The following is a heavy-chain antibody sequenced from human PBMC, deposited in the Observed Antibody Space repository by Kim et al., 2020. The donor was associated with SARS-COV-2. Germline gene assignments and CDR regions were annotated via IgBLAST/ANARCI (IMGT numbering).Heavy chain of an antibody. CDR3: AKGRWGIAVADYYFDY. V-gene: IGHV3-30*18. CDR1: GFTFSSYG. J-gene: IGHJ4*02. D-gene: IGHD6-19*01. Sequence: GGSLRLSCAASGFTFSSYGMQWVRQAPGKGLEWVAVISYDGSNKYYADSVKGRFTISRDNSKNTLYLQMNSLRAEDTAVYYCAKGRWGIAVADYYFDYWGQGTLVTVSS. CDR2: ISYDGSNK.